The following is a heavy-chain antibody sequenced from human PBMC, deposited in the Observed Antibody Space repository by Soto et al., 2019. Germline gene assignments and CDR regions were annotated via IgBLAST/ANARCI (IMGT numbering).Heavy chain of an antibody. V-gene: IGHV4-4*07. CDR2: IYSSGNA. CDR3: AKGRGFYSDNYFDP. D-gene: IGHD3-22*01. Sequence: WTWIRQPAGKGLEWIGHIYSSGNANYNPSLKSRVTMSLDTPKNQFSLSLKSVTAADTAIYYCAKGRGFYSDNYFDPWGQGTQVTVSS. J-gene: IGHJ5*02.